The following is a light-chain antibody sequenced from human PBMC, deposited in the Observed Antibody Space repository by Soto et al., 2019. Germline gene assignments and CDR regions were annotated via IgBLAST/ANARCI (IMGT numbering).Light chain of an antibody. CDR3: QQYYSTPRLT. CDR2: WAS. Sequence: DIVMTQSPDSLAVSLGERATINCKSSQSVLYSSNNKNYLAWYQHKPGQPPKLLIYWASTRESGVPDRFSGSGSGTDFTLTISSLQAEDVAVYYCQQYYSTPRLTFGGGTKVDNK. CDR1: QSVLYSSNNKNY. V-gene: IGKV4-1*01. J-gene: IGKJ4*01.